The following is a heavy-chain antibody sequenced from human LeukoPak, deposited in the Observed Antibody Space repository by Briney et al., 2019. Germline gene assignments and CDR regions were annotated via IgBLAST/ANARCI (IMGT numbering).Heavy chain of an antibody. CDR3: ARDAKGDYYGSGSYLHPDY. D-gene: IGHD3-10*01. Sequence: GGSLRLSCAASGFTFSDYYMGWIRQAPGKGLEWVSYISSSSSYTNYADSVKGRFTISRDNAKNSLYLQMNSLRAEDTAVYYCARDAKGDYYGSGSYLHPDYWGQGTLVTVSS. V-gene: IGHV3-11*06. J-gene: IGHJ4*02. CDR1: GFTFSDYY. CDR2: ISSSSSYT.